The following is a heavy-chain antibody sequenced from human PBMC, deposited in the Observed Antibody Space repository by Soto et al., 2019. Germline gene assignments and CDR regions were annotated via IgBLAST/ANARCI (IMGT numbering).Heavy chain of an antibody. J-gene: IGHJ4*02. CDR1: GFTFNDAW. D-gene: IGHD3-16*02. Sequence: GGSLRLSCAGSGFTFNDAWMSWVRQAPGKGLEWVGRIKSESDGGTTAYAAPVKGRFTISRDDSKNTVYLQMNSLRTEDTALYYCMTDRQYRPAYWGQGTQVTVSS. CDR2: IKSESDGGTT. CDR3: MTDRQYRPAY. V-gene: IGHV3-15*07.